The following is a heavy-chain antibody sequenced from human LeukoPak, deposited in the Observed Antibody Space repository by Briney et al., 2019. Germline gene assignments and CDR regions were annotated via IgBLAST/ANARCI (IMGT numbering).Heavy chain of an antibody. D-gene: IGHD2-21*02. CDR2: IYPGDSDT. CDR1: GYSFTSYW. V-gene: IGHV5-51*01. J-gene: IGHJ4*02. Sequence: GESLKISCKGSGYSFTSYWIGWVRQMPGKGLEWMGTIYPGDSDTRYSPSFQGQVTISADKSISTAYLQWSSLKALDTAMYYRARLMVVTAIPYYFDYWGQGTLVTVSS. CDR3: ARLMVVTAIPYYFDY.